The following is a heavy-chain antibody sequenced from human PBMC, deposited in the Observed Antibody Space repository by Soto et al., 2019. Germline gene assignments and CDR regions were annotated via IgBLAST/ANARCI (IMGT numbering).Heavy chain of an antibody. V-gene: IGHV4-59*01. Sequence: SETLCLTCTVSVGSMSSYYWCWILQPPGKGLEWIGYIYYSGSTNYNPSLKSRVTISVDTSKNQFSLKLSSVTAADTAVYYCARVHPNQGFWSGTLFNYIYYWAQGNPVTVSA. J-gene: IGHJ4*02. CDR3: ARVHPNQGFWSGTLFNYIYY. CDR2: IYYSGST. D-gene: IGHD3-3*01. CDR1: VGSMSSYY.